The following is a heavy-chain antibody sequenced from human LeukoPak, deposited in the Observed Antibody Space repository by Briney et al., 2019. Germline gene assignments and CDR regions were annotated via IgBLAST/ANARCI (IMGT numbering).Heavy chain of an antibody. CDR1: GYTFTGYY. D-gene: IGHD3-10*01. V-gene: IGHV1-2*02. Sequence: VASVKVSCKASGYTFTGYYMHWVRRAPGQGLEWMGWINANSGGTNYAQKFQGRVTMTRDTSISTACMELSRLRSDDTAVYYCARDRGLWFDHAGYYTDVWGKGTTVTVSS. CDR2: INANSGGT. J-gene: IGHJ6*03. CDR3: ARDRGLWFDHAGYYTDV.